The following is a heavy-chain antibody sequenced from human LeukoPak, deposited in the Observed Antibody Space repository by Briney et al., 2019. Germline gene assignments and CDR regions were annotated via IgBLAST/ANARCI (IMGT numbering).Heavy chain of an antibody. V-gene: IGHV4-39*07. CDR3: ARVCIDSVAQYYFDY. D-gene: IGHD5/OR15-5a*01. CDR1: GGSISSSSYY. CDR2: IYYSGST. J-gene: IGHJ4*02. Sequence: SETLSLTCTVSGGSISSSSYYWGWIRQPPGKGLEWIGSIYYSGSTYYNPSLKSRVTISVDTSKNQFSLELSSLTAADTAVYYCARVCIDSVAQYYFDYWGQGTLVTVSS.